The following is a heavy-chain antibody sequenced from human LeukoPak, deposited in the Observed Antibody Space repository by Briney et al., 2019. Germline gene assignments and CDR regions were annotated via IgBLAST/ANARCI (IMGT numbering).Heavy chain of an antibody. D-gene: IGHD3-10*01. CDR1: GFTFSSSA. V-gene: IGHV3-23*01. CDR3: AREKGRGVISPYYDC. Sequence: PGGSLRLSCAASGFTFSSSAMSWVRLAPGKGLEWVSGISGSDGSTYYADSVKGRFTISRDNSKNTLFLQMNSLRAEDTAVYFCAREKGRGVISPYYDCWGQGTLVTVSS. CDR2: ISGSDGST. J-gene: IGHJ4*02.